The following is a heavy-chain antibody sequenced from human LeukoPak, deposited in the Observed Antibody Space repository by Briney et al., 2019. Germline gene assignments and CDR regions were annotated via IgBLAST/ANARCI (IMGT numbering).Heavy chain of an antibody. J-gene: IGHJ4*02. CDR1: GGSFSGYY. V-gene: IGHV4-34*01. CDR3: ARRGLAARRHFDY. CDR2: INHSGST. D-gene: IGHD6-6*01. Sequence: PSETLSLTCAVYGGSFSGYYWSWIRQPPGKGLEWIGEINHSGSTNYNPSLKSRVTISVDTSKNQFSLKLSSVTAADTAVYYCARRGLAARRHFDYWGQGTLVTVSS.